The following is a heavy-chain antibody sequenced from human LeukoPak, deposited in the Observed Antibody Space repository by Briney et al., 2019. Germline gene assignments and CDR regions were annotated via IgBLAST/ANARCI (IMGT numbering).Heavy chain of an antibody. CDR2: VTANGGT. Sequence: PGGSPRLSCAASGFTFDDYAMHWVRQAPGKGPEWVSYVTANGGTYYADSVKGRFVISRDNSKNSLYLQMNILRPEDTALYYCAKILNPHTFDIWGQGTMVTVSS. J-gene: IGHJ3*02. CDR3: AKILNPHTFDI. D-gene: IGHD1-14*01. V-gene: IGHV3-43*02. CDR1: GFTFDDYA.